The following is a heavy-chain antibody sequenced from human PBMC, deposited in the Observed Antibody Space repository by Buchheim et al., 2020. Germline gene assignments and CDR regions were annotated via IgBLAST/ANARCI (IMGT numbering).Heavy chain of an antibody. J-gene: IGHJ4*02. CDR1: AFDFNSYD. D-gene: IGHD6-19*01. CDR3: ARDFSGWYYFDL. Sequence: EAQLVESGGGLVQPGGSLRISCAASAFDFNSYDMNWVRQAPGKGLEWVAFITSGGFTTYYADSLAGRFTISRDNAENSLFLQMNSLRAEDTGVYYCARDFSGWYYFDLWGQGT. CDR2: ITSGGFTT. V-gene: IGHV3-48*03.